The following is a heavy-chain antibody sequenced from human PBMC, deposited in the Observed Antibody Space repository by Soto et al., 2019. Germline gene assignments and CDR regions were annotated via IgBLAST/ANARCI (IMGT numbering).Heavy chain of an antibody. CDR2: ISSSSSYI. CDR1: GFTFSSYS. J-gene: IGHJ2*01. Sequence: EVQLVESGGGLVKPGGSLRLSCAGPGFTFSSYSMNWVRRAPGKGLEWVSSISSSSSYIYYADSVKGRFTISRDNAKNSLYLQMNSLRAEDTAVYYCARDQVAGTRYFDLWGRGTLVTVSS. V-gene: IGHV3-21*01. CDR3: ARDQVAGTRYFDL. D-gene: IGHD6-19*01.